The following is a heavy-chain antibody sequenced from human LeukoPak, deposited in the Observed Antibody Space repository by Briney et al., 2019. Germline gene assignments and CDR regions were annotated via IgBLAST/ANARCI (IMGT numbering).Heavy chain of an antibody. J-gene: IGHJ6*02. CDR1: GGSISSSSYY. D-gene: IGHD3-9*01. CDR2: IYYSGST. V-gene: IGHV4-31*03. Sequence: PSETLSLTCTVSGGSISSSSYYWGWIRQPPGKGLEWIGYIYYSGSTYYNPSLKSRVTISVDTSKNQFSLKLSSVTAADTAVYYCAREGLILTGYYPLPDYYYGMDVWGQGTTVTVSS. CDR3: AREGLILTGYYPLPDYYYGMDV.